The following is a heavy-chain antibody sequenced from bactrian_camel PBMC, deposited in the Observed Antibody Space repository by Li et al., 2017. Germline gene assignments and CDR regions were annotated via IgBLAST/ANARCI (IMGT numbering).Heavy chain of an antibody. D-gene: IGHD2*01. CDR1: GITDDPYA. Sequence: HVQLVESGGGLVQPGGSLRLSCANSGITDDPYAVGWFRQGPAMGREGIAFIDWDGTITYANSVKGRFTISEGNGKTALYLQMNNLRPEDTAMYICAVTREYCAGGYCYRNDFDNFGQGTQVTVS. J-gene: IGHJ4*01. CDR2: IDWDGTI. CDR3: AVTREYCAGGYCYRNDFDN. V-gene: IGHV3S9*01.